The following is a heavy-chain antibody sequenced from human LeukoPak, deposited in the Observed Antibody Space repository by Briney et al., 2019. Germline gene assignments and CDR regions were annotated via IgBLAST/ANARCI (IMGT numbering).Heavy chain of an antibody. J-gene: IGHJ4*02. D-gene: IGHD6-13*01. Sequence: PSETLSLTCAVYGGSFSGYYWSWIRQPPGKGLEWIGEINHSGSTNYNPSLKSRVTIPVDTSKNQFSLKLSSVTAADTAIYYCAGASSWYVFDSWGQGTLVTVSS. CDR2: INHSGST. CDR1: GGSFSGYY. CDR3: AGASSWYVFDS. V-gene: IGHV4-34*01.